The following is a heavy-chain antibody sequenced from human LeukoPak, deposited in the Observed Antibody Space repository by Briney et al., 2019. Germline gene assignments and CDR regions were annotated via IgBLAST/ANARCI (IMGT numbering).Heavy chain of an antibody. Sequence: GGSLRLSCAASGFTFSTYSMNWVRQAPGKGLEWVSYISSSGATIYYADSVKGRFTISRDKTKNSVHLQMNSLRAEDTAVYYCARDPVGYYYAMDVWGQGTTVTVSS. CDR2: ISSSGATI. V-gene: IGHV3-48*01. CDR1: GFTFSTYS. CDR3: ARDPVGYYYAMDV. D-gene: IGHD1-26*01. J-gene: IGHJ6*02.